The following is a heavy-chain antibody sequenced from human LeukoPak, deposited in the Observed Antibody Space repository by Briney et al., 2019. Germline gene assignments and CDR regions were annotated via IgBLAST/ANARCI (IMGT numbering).Heavy chain of an antibody. CDR3: LWQQAGHGYYYGMDV. Sequence: SETLSLTCTVSGSSISSYYWSWIRQPAGKGLEWIGRIYTSGSTNYNPSLKSRVTMSVDTSKNQSSLKLSSVTAADTAVYYCLWQQAGHGYYYGMDVWGQGTTVTVSS. V-gene: IGHV4-4*07. CDR1: GSSISSYY. J-gene: IGHJ6*02. D-gene: IGHD6-13*01. CDR2: IYTSGST.